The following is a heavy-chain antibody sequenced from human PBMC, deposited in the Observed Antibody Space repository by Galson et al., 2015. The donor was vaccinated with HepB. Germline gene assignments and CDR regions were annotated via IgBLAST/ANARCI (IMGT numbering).Heavy chain of an antibody. CDR1: GYTFTSYD. CDR3: ARGLRTIFGVVITWRGRYYFDY. D-gene: IGHD3-3*01. J-gene: IGHJ4*02. V-gene: IGHV1-8*01. CDR2: MNPNSGNT. Sequence: SVKVSCKASGYTFTSYDINWVRQAAGQGLEWMGWMNPNSGNTGYAQKFQGRVTMTRNTSISTAYMELSSLRSEDTAVYYCARGLRTIFGVVITWRGRYYFDYWGQGTLVTVSS.